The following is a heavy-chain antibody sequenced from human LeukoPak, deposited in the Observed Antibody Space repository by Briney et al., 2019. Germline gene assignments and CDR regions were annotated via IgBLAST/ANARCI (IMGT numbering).Heavy chain of an antibody. D-gene: IGHD2/OR15-2a*01. CDR2: IYYSGST. J-gene: IGHJ3*01. V-gene: IGHV4-39*01. CDR1: VGSISSSSYY. Sequence: SETLSLTCTVSVGSISSSSYYWGWIRQPPGKGLEWIGSIYYSGSTYYNPSLKSRVTISVDTSKNQFSLNLRSVTAADTAVYYCARPQRDSTSVDAFDFWGQGTTVTVSS. CDR3: ARPQRDSTSVDAFDF.